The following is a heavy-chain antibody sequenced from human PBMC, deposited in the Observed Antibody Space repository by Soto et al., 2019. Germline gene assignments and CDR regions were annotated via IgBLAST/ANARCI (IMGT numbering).Heavy chain of an antibody. D-gene: IGHD1-26*01. CDR2: IIPIFGTA. V-gene: IGHV1-69*01. Sequence: QVQLVQSGAEVKKPGSSVKVSCKASGGTFSSYSINWVRQAPGQGLEWMGEIIPIFGTANYAQKFQGRVTITADDSTSTAYMELSSLRSEVTAVYYCARDGGRHSGGVAYWGQGTLVTVSS. J-gene: IGHJ4*02. CDR1: GGTFSSYS. CDR3: ARDGGRHSGGVAY.